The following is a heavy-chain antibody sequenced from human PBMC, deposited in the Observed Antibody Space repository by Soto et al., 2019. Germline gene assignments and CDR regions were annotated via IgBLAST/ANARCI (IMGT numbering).Heavy chain of an antibody. J-gene: IGHJ5*02. CDR2: IYYSGST. CDR1: GGSISSSSYY. D-gene: IGHD2-2*01. Sequence: AETLSLTYTVSGGSISSSSYYWGWIRQAPGKGLEWIGSIYYSGSTYYNPSLKSRVTISVDTSKNQFSLKLSSVTAADTAVYYCARQGSGCSSTSCDPTVWFDPWGQGTLVTVS. V-gene: IGHV4-39*01. CDR3: ARQGSGCSSTSCDPTVWFDP.